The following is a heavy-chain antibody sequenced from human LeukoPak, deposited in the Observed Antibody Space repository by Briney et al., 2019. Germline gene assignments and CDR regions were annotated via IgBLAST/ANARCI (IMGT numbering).Heavy chain of an antibody. J-gene: IGHJ4*02. D-gene: IGHD6-19*01. Sequence: ETLSLTCTVSGGSISSYYWSWIRQPPGKGLEWIGYMYYSGSTNYNPSLRSRVTISVDTSKNQFSLKLSSVTAADTAVYYCARNLGSGWYYDYWGQGILATVSS. V-gene: IGHV4-59*08. CDR1: GGSISSYY. CDR2: MYYSGST. CDR3: ARNLGSGWYYDY.